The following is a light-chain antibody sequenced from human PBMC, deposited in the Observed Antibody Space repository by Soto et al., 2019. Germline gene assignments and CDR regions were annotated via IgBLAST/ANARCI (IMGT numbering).Light chain of an antibody. CDR3: SSYTFSNTLI. V-gene: IGLV2-14*01. Sequence: QSVLAQPASVSGSPGQSITISFTGSSSDVGGYVYVSWYQQHPGKTPKLMIYEVSNRPSGVSNRFSGSKSGNTASLTISGLQTEDEADYYCSSYTFSNTLIFGGGTKVTVL. CDR2: EVS. CDR1: SSDVGGYVY. J-gene: IGLJ2*01.